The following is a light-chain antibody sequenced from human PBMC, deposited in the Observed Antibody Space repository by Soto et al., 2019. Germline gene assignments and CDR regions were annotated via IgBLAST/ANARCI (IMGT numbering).Light chain of an antibody. CDR1: QSINNY. V-gene: IGKV1-5*03. CDR3: QQYESFPRT. J-gene: IGKJ1*01. CDR2: KAS. Sequence: DIQMTQSPSTLSASVGDRVTITCRASQSINNYLAWYQQKPGKAPKLLIYKASTLESGVPSRFSGSGSGTEFTLSISSLQPDDFATYYCQQYESFPRTFGQGIKVEIK.